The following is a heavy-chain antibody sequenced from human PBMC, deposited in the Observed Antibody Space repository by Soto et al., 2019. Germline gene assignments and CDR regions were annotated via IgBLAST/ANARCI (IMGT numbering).Heavy chain of an antibody. V-gene: IGHV3-30*18. CDR2: ISYDGSNT. J-gene: IGHJ6*02. Sequence: GGSLRLSCAASGFTFSSYGMHWVRQAPGKGLEWVAVISYDGSNTNYADSVKGRFTISRDNSKNTLYLQMNSLRGEDTAVYYCAKDPKQQLPYYYYGMDVWGQGTTVTVS. CDR1: GFTFSSYG. CDR3: AKDPKQQLPYYYYGMDV. D-gene: IGHD6-13*01.